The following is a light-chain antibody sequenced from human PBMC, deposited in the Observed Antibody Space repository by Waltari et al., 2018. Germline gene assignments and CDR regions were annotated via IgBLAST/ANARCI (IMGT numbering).Light chain of an antibody. CDR1: QSVGSK. Sequence: EIEMTQSPATLSVSPGERATLPCRASQSVGSKLAWYQQKPGQAPRLLIYDAYTRATGISARFSGSGSGTEFTLTISNLEPEDFAVYYCQQRSNWPPITFGQGTRLEIK. CDR2: DAY. V-gene: IGKV3-15*01. CDR3: QQRSNWPPIT. J-gene: IGKJ5*01.